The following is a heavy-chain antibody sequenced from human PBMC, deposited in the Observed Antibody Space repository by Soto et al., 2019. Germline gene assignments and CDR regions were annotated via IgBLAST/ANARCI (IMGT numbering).Heavy chain of an antibody. CDR1: GGSISSGGYY. J-gene: IGHJ4*02. CDR2: IYYSGST. Sequence: PSETLSLTXTVSGGSISSGGYYWSWIRQHPGKGLEWIGYIYYSGSTYYNPSLKSRVTISVDTSKNQFSLKLSSVTAADTAVYYCIGGSSGYQSFDYWGQGTLVTVSS. V-gene: IGHV4-31*02. D-gene: IGHD3-22*01. CDR3: IGGSSGYQSFDY.